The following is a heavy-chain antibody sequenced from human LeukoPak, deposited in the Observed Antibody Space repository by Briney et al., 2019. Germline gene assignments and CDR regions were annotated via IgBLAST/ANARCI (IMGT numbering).Heavy chain of an antibody. CDR3: VREGGSSWFYQAFDL. J-gene: IGHJ4*02. Sequence: PGGSLRLSCAASGFIFSDYYMTWVRQAPGKGLEPISYITNSGSGIFYADSVKDRFTISRDNAKNSLYLHIDRLRLEDTAVYYCVREGGSSWFYQAFDLWGQGALVTVSS. CDR1: GFIFSDYY. CDR2: ITNSGSGI. V-gene: IGHV3-11*01. D-gene: IGHD6-13*01.